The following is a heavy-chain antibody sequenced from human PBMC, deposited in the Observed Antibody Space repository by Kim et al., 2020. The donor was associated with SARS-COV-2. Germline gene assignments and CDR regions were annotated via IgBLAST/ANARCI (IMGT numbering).Heavy chain of an antibody. CDR3: ARVPTLLRYFQH. J-gene: IGHJ1*01. V-gene: IGHV4-34*01. CDR2: INHSGST. Sequence: SETLSLTCAVYGGSFSGYYWSWIRQPPGNGLEWIGEINHSGSTNYNPSLKSRVTISVDTSKNQFSLKLSSVTAADTAVYYCARVPTLLRYFQHWGQGTLVTVSS. D-gene: IGHD2-15*01. CDR1: GGSFSGYY.